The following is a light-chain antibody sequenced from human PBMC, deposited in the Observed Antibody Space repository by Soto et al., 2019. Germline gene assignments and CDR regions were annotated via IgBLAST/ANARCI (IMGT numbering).Light chain of an antibody. J-gene: IGKJ1*01. CDR3: QQYGSSPWT. CDR2: DAS. Sequence: DIQMTQSPASLSASVGDSVTITCQASQDISNYLNWYQQKPGKAPKLLIYDASNLETGVPSRFSGSGSGTDFTLTISRLEPEDFAVYYCQQYGSSPWTFSQGTKVDIK. V-gene: IGKV1-33*01. CDR1: QDISNY.